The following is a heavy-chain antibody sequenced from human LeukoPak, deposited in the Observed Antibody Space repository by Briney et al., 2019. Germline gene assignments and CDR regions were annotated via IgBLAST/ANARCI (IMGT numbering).Heavy chain of an antibody. CDR3: ARPYYYDSRIDP. V-gene: IGHV4-30-4*01. D-gene: IGHD3-22*01. Sequence: PSETLSLTCTASGGSISSGDYYWSWIRQPPGKGLEWIAYMYCSGSTYYNPSLKSRVTMSADTSKNQLSLKLSSVTAADTAVYYCARPYYYDSRIDPWGQGILVTVSS. J-gene: IGHJ5*02. CDR2: MYCSGST. CDR1: GGSISSGDYY.